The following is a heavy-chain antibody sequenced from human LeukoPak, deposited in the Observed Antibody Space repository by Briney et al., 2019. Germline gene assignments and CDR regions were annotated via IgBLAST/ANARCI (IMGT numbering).Heavy chain of an antibody. J-gene: IGHJ4*02. D-gene: IGHD3-10*01. Sequence: GGSLRLSCAASGFTFSSYAMSWVRQAPGKGLEWVSGISGIGSTYYADSVKGRFTISGDNSKNTLYLQMNSLGAEDTAVYYCAKRYGSGSSLRSFDYWGQGTLVTVSS. CDR1: GFTFSSYA. CDR2: ISGIGST. V-gene: IGHV3-23*01. CDR3: AKRYGSGSSLRSFDY.